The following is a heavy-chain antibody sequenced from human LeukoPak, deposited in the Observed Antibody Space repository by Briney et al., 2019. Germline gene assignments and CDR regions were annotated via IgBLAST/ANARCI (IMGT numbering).Heavy chain of an antibody. CDR1: GFTFSSYS. Sequence: GGSLRLSCAASGFTFSSYSMNWVRQAPGKGLEWVSYISSSSSTIYYADSVKGRFTISRDNAKNSLYLQMNSLRAEDTAVYYCARDQPYSGSYFDYWGQGTLVTVSS. CDR3: ARDQPYSGSYFDY. CDR2: ISSSSSTI. J-gene: IGHJ4*02. V-gene: IGHV3-48*01. D-gene: IGHD1-26*01.